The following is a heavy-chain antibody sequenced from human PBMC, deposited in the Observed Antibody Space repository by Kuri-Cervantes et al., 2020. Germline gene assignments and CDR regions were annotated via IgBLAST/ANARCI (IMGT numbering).Heavy chain of an antibody. CDR3: ARGSANXXXNYYDSSGXXXDPFDY. V-gene: IGHV4-34*01. D-gene: IGHD3-22*01. J-gene: IGHJ4*02. CDR1: XGXXSGYY. Sequence: QTLSLTXAVXXGXXSGYYWSGIXXPPGKGLEWXGEINHSGSTXYNPSLKSRVTISVDKSKNQFSLKLSSVTAADTAVXXYARGSANXXXNYYDSSGXXXDPFDYWGQGTLGTVSS. CDR2: INHSGST.